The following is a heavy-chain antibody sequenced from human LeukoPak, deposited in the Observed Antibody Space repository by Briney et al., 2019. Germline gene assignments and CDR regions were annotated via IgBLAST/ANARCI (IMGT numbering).Heavy chain of an antibody. D-gene: IGHD6-19*01. CDR1: GFTFDDHG. CDR2: ISWNSGSI. V-gene: IGHV3-9*01. J-gene: IGHJ4*02. Sequence: GRSLRLSCAASGFTFDDHGMHWVRQAPGKGLEWVSGISWNSGSIGYADSVKGRFTISRDNAKNSLYLQMNSLRAEDTALYYCAKDIRQWSSGGIDYWGQGTLVTVSS. CDR3: AKDIRQWSSGGIDY.